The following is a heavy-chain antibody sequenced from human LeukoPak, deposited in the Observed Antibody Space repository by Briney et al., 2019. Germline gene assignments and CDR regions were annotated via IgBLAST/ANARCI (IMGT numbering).Heavy chain of an antibody. J-gene: IGHJ4*02. Sequence: PGGSLRLSCSASGTAFRTYAMHWVRQPPGKGLYYVSAISINGGSTYYADSVRGRFTISRDNSKNTLYLQMNSLRSEDTAVYYCARGWRDSSSWSLFDYWGQGTLVTVSS. CDR3: ARGWRDSSSWSLFDY. CDR2: ISINGGST. CDR1: GTAFRTYA. D-gene: IGHD6-13*01. V-gene: IGHV3-64*04.